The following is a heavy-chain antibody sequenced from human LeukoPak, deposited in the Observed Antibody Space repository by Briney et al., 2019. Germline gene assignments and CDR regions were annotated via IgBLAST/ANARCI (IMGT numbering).Heavy chain of an antibody. V-gene: IGHV1-18*01. CDR1: GYTFTSYG. CDR3: ARRRWDQWLAPFDY. J-gene: IGHJ4*02. CDR2: NSTYNCNT. D-gene: IGHD6-19*01. Sequence: ASVNVSCKASGYTFTSYGINWLRQAPGQGLEWMVRNSTYNCNTNYAENFQGRVTMTTDASTSTAYMDMSSLRSDDTAVYYCARRRWDQWLAPFDYWGQGTLVTVSS.